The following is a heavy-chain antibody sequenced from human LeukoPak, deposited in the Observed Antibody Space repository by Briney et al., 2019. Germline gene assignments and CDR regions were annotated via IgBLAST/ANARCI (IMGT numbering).Heavy chain of an antibody. D-gene: IGHD5-18*01. CDR1: GFTFDDYA. Sequence: PGGSLRLSCAASGFTFDDYAMHWVRQAPGKGLEWVSGISWNSGSIGYADSVKGRFAISRDNAKNSLYLQMNSLRAEDTALYYCAKAWGYSYGLFDYWGQGTLVTVSS. J-gene: IGHJ4*02. CDR2: ISWNSGSI. CDR3: AKAWGYSYGLFDY. V-gene: IGHV3-9*01.